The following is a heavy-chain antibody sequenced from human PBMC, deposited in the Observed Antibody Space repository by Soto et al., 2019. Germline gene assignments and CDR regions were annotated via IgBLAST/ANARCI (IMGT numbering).Heavy chain of an antibody. J-gene: IGHJ6*02. V-gene: IGHV3-30*18. CDR3: AKDRIPTTVFYYYGMDV. CDR1: GFTFSSYG. D-gene: IGHD4-17*01. CDR2: ISYDGSNK. Sequence: QVQLVESGGGVVQPGRSLRLSCAASGFTFSSYGMHWVRQAPGKGLEWVAVISYDGSNKYYADSVKGRFTISRDNSKNTLYLQMNSLRAEDTAVYYCAKDRIPTTVFYYYGMDVWGQGTTVTVSS.